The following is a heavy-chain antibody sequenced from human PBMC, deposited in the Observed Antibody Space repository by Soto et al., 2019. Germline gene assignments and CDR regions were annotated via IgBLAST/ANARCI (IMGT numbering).Heavy chain of an antibody. J-gene: IGHJ6*02. D-gene: IGHD1-1*01. V-gene: IGHV4-59*01. CDR2: IYYSGST. CDR3: ARDGNGNPPRSGYGMDV. Sequence: NPSETLSLTCNVSGGSISSYYWSWIRQPPGKGLEWIGYIYYSGSTNYNPSLKSRVTISVDTSKNQFSLKLSSVTAADTAVYYCARDGNGNPPRSGYGMDVWGQGTTVTVSS. CDR1: GGSISSYY.